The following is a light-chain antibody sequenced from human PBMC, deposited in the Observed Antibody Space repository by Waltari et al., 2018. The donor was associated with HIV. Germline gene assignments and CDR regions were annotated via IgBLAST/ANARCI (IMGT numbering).Light chain of an antibody. Sequence: QSALTQPAFVSGSPGQSITISCTGTYSDVGGYNYVSWFQQRPGKAPKLIVYEVTHRPSGVSNRFSASKSGNTASLTISGVQAEDEADYYCSSYTSSSTLVFGGGTKLTVL. CDR1: YSDVGGYNY. V-gene: IGLV2-14*01. CDR2: EVT. CDR3: SSYTSSSTLV. J-gene: IGLJ2*01.